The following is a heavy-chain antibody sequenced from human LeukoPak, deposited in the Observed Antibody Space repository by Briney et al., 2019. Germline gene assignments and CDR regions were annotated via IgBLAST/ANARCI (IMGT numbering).Heavy chain of an antibody. CDR1: GYSINSGYY. CDR2: IYHSGST. V-gene: IGHV4-38-2*02. J-gene: IGHJ3*01. CDR3: AKEQWLVLDAFDV. Sequence: PSETLSLTCTVSGYSINSGYYWGWIRQPPGKGLEWIGNIYHSGSTYYNPSLKSRVTISLDTSKNQFSLKLSSVTAADTAVYYCAKEQWLVLDAFDVWGQGTMVTVSS. D-gene: IGHD6-19*01.